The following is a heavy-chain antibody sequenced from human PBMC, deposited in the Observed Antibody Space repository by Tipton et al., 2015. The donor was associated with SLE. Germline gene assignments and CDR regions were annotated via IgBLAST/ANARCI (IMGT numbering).Heavy chain of an antibody. CDR2: IYTSGST. V-gene: IGHV4-61*09. CDR3: ARLPTVAGLYYYYYYMDV. Sequence: TLSLTCTVSGGSISSGSYYWSWIRQPAGKGLEWIGHIYTSGSTNYNTSLKSRVTISVDTSKNQFSLKLSSVTAADTAVYYCARLPTVAGLYYYYYYMDVWGKGTTVTVSS. D-gene: IGHD6-19*01. J-gene: IGHJ6*03. CDR1: GGSISSGSYY.